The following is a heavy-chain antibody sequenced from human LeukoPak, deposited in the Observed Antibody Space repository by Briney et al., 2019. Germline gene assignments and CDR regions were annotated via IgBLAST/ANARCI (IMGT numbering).Heavy chain of an antibody. CDR1: GGTFSSYA. V-gene: IGHV1-69*13. D-gene: IGHD3-22*01. CDR3: ARDWTRYDSSGYHTLGDAFDI. Sequence: SVKVSCKASGGTFSSYAISWVRQAPGQGLEWMGGIIPIFGTANYAQKFQGRVTITADESTSTAYMELSSLRSEDTAVYYCARDWTRYDSSGYHTLGDAFDIWGQGTMVTVSS. J-gene: IGHJ3*02. CDR2: IIPIFGTA.